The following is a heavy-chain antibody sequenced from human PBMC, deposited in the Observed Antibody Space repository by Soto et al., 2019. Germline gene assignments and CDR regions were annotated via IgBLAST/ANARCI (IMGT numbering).Heavy chain of an antibody. CDR2: IYYSGST. CDR1: GGSISSSSYY. Sequence: SETLSLTCTVSGGSISSSSYYWGWIRQPPGKGLEWIGSIYYSGSTYYNPSLKSRVTISVDTSKNQFSLKLSSVTAADTAVYYCARHTATVTTAWFDPWGQGTLVT. V-gene: IGHV4-39*01. CDR3: ARHTATVTTAWFDP. J-gene: IGHJ5*02. D-gene: IGHD4-17*01.